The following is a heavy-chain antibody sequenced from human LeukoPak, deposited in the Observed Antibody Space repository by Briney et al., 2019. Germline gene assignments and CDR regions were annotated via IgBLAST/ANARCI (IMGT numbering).Heavy chain of an antibody. CDR1: GFTFSSYA. CDR3: ARESSPGYSRSSDWFDP. Sequence: PGGSLRLSCAASGFTFSSYAMHWVRQAPGKGLEWVAVISYDGSNKYYADSVKGRFTISRDNSKNTLYLQMNSLRAEDTAVYYCARESSPGYSRSSDWFDPWGQGTLVTVSS. D-gene: IGHD6-13*01. CDR2: ISYDGSNK. J-gene: IGHJ5*02. V-gene: IGHV3-30-3*01.